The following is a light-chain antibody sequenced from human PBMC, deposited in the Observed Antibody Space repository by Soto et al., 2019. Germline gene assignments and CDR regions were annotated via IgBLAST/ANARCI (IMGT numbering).Light chain of an antibody. CDR2: DNN. CDR3: DSWDNSLSVVL. CDR1: SSNIGNNY. J-gene: IGLJ2*01. V-gene: IGLV1-51*01. Sequence: QSALTQPPSVSAAPGQRVTISCSGSSSNIGNNYVSWYQQLPGTAPKLLIYDNNKRPSGIPDRFSGSTSGTSATLAIAGLQTGDEADYYCDSWDNSLSVVLFGGGTK.